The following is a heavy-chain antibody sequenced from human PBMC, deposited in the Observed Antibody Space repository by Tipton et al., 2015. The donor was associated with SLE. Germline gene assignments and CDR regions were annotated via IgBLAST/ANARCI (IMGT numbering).Heavy chain of an antibody. Sequence: TLSLTCTVSDDSIKYSSYYWGWIRQPPGKGLEWIASISYTGSTYYNPSLKSRVTISVDTSKNQFSLKLSSVTAADTAVYFCSRHLYTVTWYFDLWGRGTLVTVSS. CDR3: SRHLYTVTWYFDL. J-gene: IGHJ2*01. V-gene: IGHV4-39*07. CDR1: DDSIKYSSYY. CDR2: ISYTGST. D-gene: IGHD4-11*01.